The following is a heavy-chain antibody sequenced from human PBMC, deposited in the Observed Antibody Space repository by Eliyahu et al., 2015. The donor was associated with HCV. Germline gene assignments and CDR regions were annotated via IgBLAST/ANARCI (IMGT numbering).Heavy chain of an antibody. J-gene: IGHJ5*01. V-gene: IGHV3-23*01. D-gene: IGHD2-21*02. CDR1: GFAFTXSA. CDR2: XSASVGGT. Sequence: EVQLLXSGGXLVQPGGSLSLSCAASGFAFTXSAMHWVXQAPAKGLEWVSGXSASVGGTYYRDSVKGRFTISRDNSKNTLYLQMDSLRAEDTALYYCAKGGDFDSWGQGTLVTVSS. CDR3: AKGGDFDS.